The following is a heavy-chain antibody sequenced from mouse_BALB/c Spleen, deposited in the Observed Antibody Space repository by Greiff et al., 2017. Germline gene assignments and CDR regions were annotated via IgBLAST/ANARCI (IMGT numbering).Heavy chain of an antibody. CDR2: IYPGSGNT. CDR3: ARLLGDFDY. D-gene: IGHD4-1*01. J-gene: IGHJ2*01. CDR1: GYTFTDYY. V-gene: IGHV1-77*01. Sequence: VQLQQSGAELARPGASVKLSCKASGYTFTDYYINWVKQRTGQGLEWIGEIYPGSGNTYYNEKFKGKATLTADKSSSTAYMQLSSLTSEDSAVYFCARLLGDFDYWGQGTTLTVSS.